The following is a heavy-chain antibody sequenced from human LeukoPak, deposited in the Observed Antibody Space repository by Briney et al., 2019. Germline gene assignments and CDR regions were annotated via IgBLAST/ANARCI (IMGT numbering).Heavy chain of an antibody. CDR1: GGSVSRSTHY. CDR2: IYYSGTT. V-gene: IGHV4-39*07. CDR3: ARLSTVTTSFDY. J-gene: IGHJ4*02. D-gene: IGHD4-17*01. Sequence: SETLSLTCTVSGGSVSRSTHYWGWIRQPPGKGLEWIGTIYYSGTTYYNPSLKSRVTMSVDTSKNQFSLKLSSVTAADTAVYYCARLSTVTTSFDYWGQGTLVTVSS.